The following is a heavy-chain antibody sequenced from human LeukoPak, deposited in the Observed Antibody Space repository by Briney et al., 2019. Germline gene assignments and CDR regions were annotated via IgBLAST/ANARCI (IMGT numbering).Heavy chain of an antibody. CDR3: AKENSAKYPDY. V-gene: IGHV3-23*01. CDR2: ITGSGGYT. Sequence: GGSLTLSCAASGFIFSSYAMSWVRQAPGKGLEWVSTITGSGGYTYYADSVKGRFTISRDDSKNTLYLQMNSLRAEDTAVYYCAKENSAKYPDYWGQGILVTVSS. D-gene: IGHD1-26*01. CDR1: GFIFSSYA. J-gene: IGHJ4*02.